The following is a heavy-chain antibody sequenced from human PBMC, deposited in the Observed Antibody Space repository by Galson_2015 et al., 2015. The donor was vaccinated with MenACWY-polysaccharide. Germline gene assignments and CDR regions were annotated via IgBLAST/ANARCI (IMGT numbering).Heavy chain of an antibody. V-gene: IGHV3-64*01. Sequence: SLRLSCAASGFTFSSYAMHWVRQAPGKGLEYVSAISSNGGSTYYANSVKGRFTISRDNSKNKLYLQMGSLRAEDMAVYYCARDFPQYYYDSSGYSLSYYFDYWGQGTLVTVSS. CDR1: GFTFSSYA. J-gene: IGHJ4*02. CDR2: ISSNGGST. D-gene: IGHD3-22*01. CDR3: ARDFPQYYYDSSGYSLSYYFDY.